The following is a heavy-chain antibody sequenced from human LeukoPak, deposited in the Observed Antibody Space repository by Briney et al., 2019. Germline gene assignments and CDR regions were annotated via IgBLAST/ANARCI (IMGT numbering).Heavy chain of an antibody. CDR1: GGSISSYY. CDR2: IYYSGST. J-gene: IGHJ4*02. Sequence: SETLSLTCTVSGGSISSYYWSWIRQPPGKGLEWIGYIYYSGSTNYNPSLKRRVTISVDTSKNQFSLKLSSVTAADTAVYYCASFSRYSSGWYGYFDYWGQGTLVTVSS. V-gene: IGHV4-59*01. D-gene: IGHD6-19*01. CDR3: ASFSRYSSGWYGYFDY.